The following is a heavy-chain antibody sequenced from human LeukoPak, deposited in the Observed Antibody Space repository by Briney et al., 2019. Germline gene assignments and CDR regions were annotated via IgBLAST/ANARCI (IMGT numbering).Heavy chain of an antibody. CDR1: GYTFTSYG. V-gene: IGHV1-18*01. Sequence: ASVNVSCKASGYTFTSYGISWVRQAPGQGLEWMGWISAYNGNTNYAQKLQGRVTMTTDTSTSTAYMELRSLRSDDTAVYYCSSVVVIGTGIQLAPLDVWGQGTTVTVSS. CDR2: ISAYNGNT. CDR3: SSVVVIGTGIQLAPLDV. J-gene: IGHJ6*02. D-gene: IGHD2-21*01.